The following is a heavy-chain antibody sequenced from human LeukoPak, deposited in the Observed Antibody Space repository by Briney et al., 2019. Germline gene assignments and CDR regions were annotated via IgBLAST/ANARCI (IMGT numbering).Heavy chain of an antibody. CDR1: GYTFTSDG. Sequence: ASVKVSCKASGYTFTSDGISWVRQAPGQGLEWMGWISAYNGNTNYAQKLQGRVTMTTDTSTSTAYMELRSLRSDDTAVYYCARWYYYDTNYGMDVWGQGTTVTVSS. CDR2: ISAYNGNT. CDR3: ARWYYYDTNYGMDV. V-gene: IGHV1-18*01. D-gene: IGHD3-22*01. J-gene: IGHJ6*02.